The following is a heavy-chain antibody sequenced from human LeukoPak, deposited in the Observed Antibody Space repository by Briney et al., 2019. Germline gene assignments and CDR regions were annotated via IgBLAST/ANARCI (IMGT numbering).Heavy chain of an antibody. D-gene: IGHD3-10*01. V-gene: IGHV3-33*01. CDR1: GFTFSRYG. CDR3: ARDVWLGQNRFFDY. CDR2: IRYDGTEQ. J-gene: IGHJ4*02. Sequence: GGSLRLSCAGSGFTFSRYGIHWVRQAPGKGLQWVAVIRYDGTEQSYADSVKGRFTIPRDNSKNTVYLQMNSLRAEDTATYYCARDVWLGQNRFFDYWGQGTLVTVSS.